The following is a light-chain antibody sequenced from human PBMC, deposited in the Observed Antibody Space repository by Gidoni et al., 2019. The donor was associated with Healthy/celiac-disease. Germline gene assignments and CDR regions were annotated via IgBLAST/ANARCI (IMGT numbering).Light chain of an antibody. Sequence: QSVLTQPPSASGTPGQTVTISCSGSSSNIGSNYLYWYQQLPGTAPKLLIYSNNQRPSGVPDRFSGSKSGTSASLAISGLRSEDEADYYCAAWDDSLSGRVFGGGTKLTVL. J-gene: IGLJ3*02. CDR2: SNN. CDR1: SSNIGSNY. V-gene: IGLV1-47*02. CDR3: AAWDDSLSGRV.